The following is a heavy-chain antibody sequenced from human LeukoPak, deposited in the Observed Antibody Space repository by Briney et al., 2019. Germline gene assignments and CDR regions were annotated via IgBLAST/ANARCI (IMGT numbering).Heavy chain of an antibody. Sequence: GGSLRLSCAASGFTFSSYGMHWVRQAPGKGLEWVAVIWYDGSNKYYADSVKGRFTISRDNSKNTLYLQMNSLRAEDTAVYYCAGDLHCSGGSCYGKLFDYWGQGTLVTVSS. CDR2: IWYDGSNK. CDR3: AGDLHCSGGSCYGKLFDY. V-gene: IGHV3-33*01. CDR1: GFTFSSYG. D-gene: IGHD2-15*01. J-gene: IGHJ4*02.